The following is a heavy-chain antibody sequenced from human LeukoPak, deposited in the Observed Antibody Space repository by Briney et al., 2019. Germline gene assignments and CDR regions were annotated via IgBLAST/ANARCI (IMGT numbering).Heavy chain of an antibody. Sequence: ASVKVSCTASGGTFSSYAISWVRQAPGQGLEWMGGIIPIFGTANYAQKFQGRVTITTDESTSTAYMELSSLRSEDTAVYYCARENQIGATDAFDIWGQGTMVTVSS. D-gene: IGHD3-10*01. CDR2: IIPIFGTA. J-gene: IGHJ3*02. CDR1: GGTFSSYA. V-gene: IGHV1-69*05. CDR3: ARENQIGATDAFDI.